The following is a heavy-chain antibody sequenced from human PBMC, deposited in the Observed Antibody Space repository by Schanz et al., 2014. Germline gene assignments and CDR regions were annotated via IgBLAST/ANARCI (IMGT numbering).Heavy chain of an antibody. CDR1: GFTFADYY. CDR2: VSSYDTTV. Sequence: QVQLLESGGGLFKPGGSLRLSCAGSGFTFADYYMPWIRQAPGKGLEWISYVSSYDTTVSYAASVKGRFTISRDNAKNSVYLQMNSLRVEDTAVYYCARYGFRKFGVVYVLAVWGQGTTVTVS. D-gene: IGHD3-3*01. J-gene: IGHJ6*02. CDR3: ARYGFRKFGVVYVLAV. V-gene: IGHV3-11*01.